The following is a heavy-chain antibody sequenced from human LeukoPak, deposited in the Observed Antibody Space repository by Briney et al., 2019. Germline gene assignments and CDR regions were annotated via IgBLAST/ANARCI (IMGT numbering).Heavy chain of an antibody. V-gene: IGHV4-34*01. Sequence: SETLSLTCAVYGGSFSGYYWSWIRQPPGKGLEWIGEINHSGSTNYNPSLKSRVTISVDTSKNQFSLKLSSVTAADTAVHYCARVGYCSSTSCYPLDYWGQGTLVTVSS. CDR1: GGSFSGYY. D-gene: IGHD2-2*01. CDR3: ARVGYCSSTSCYPLDY. CDR2: INHSGST. J-gene: IGHJ4*02.